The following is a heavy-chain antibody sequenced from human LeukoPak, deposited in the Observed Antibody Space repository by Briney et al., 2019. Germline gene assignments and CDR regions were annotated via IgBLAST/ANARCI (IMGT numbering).Heavy chain of an antibody. CDR3: ARVGGYDYVWGSYRYNLYYFDY. CDR1: GFTFNRCW. Sequence: GSLRLSCVVSGFTFNRCWMNWVRQPPGKGLEWIGEINHSGSTNYNPSLKSRVTISVDTSKNQFSLKLGSVTAADTAVYYCARVGGYDYVWGSYRYNLYYFDYWGQGTLVTVSS. D-gene: IGHD3-16*02. V-gene: IGHV4-34*01. J-gene: IGHJ4*02. CDR2: INHSGST.